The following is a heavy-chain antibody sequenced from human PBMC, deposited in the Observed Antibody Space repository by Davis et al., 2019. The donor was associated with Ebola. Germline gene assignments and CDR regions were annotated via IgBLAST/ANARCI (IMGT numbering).Heavy chain of an antibody. Sequence: GGSLRLSCAASGFTVSSNYMSWVRQAPGKGLEWVSALSGSGGLSYYADSVKGRFTISRDNSKNTLYLQMDSLTAEDTAVYYCARGGETVTGTASHGMDVWGQGTTVTVSS. D-gene: IGHD1-14*01. J-gene: IGHJ6*02. CDR2: LSGSGGLS. CDR3: ARGGETVTGTASHGMDV. CDR1: GFTVSSNY. V-gene: IGHV3-23*01.